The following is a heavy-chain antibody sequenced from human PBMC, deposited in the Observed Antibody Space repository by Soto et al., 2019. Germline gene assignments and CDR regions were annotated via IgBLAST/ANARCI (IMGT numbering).Heavy chain of an antibody. Sequence: XGSLRLSCAASGFTFSSYVMSWVRQAPGKGLEWVSGISGGGSNTFYADSVKGRFTISRDNSKNTLLLQMNSLGAEDTAVYYCAKDSNKYSSSLRGRYFDYWGQGIGVTVSS. D-gene: IGHD4-4*01. V-gene: IGHV3-23*01. CDR1: GFTFSSYV. CDR3: AKDSNKYSSSLRGRYFDY. J-gene: IGHJ4*02. CDR2: ISGGGSNT.